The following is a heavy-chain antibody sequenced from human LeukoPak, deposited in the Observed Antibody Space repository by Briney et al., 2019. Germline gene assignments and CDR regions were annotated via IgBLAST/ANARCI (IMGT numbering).Heavy chain of an antibody. J-gene: IGHJ4*02. CDR1: VYSISSGYY. V-gene: IGHV4-38-2*02. Sequence: SETLSLTCTVSVYSISSGYYWGWIRQPPGKGLEWIGYIYYSGSTNYNPSLKSRVTILVDTSKNQFSLKLSSVTAADTAVYYCARGRGVDTAMVTPFDYWGQGTLVTVSS. CDR2: IYYSGST. CDR3: ARGRGVDTAMVTPFDY. D-gene: IGHD5-18*01.